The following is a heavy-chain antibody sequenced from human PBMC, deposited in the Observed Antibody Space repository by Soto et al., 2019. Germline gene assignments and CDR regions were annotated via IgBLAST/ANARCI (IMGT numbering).Heavy chain of an antibody. J-gene: IGHJ3*02. CDR3: AALYRKGASDDFDI. V-gene: IGHV3-74*01. Sequence: GGSLRLSCAASGFTFSSYWMYWVRQAQGKGLVWVSSINGDGISTSYADSVKGRFSISRDNAKNTLYLQMNSLRAEDTAVYYCAALYRKGASDDFDIWGQGTMVTVSS. CDR1: GFTFSSYW. D-gene: IGHD3-16*02. CDR2: INGDGIST.